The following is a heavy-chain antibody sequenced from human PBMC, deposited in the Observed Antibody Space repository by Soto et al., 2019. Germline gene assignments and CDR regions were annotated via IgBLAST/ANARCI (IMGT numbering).Heavy chain of an antibody. D-gene: IGHD1-1*01. CDR3: VRQGIWNLHGLVDV. CDR1: NGPSSSHN. Sequence: QVQLQQSGPGLVKPSENLSLACSVSNGPSSSHNWGWIRQPPGRGLEWIGYVYSTGGTSYNPSLKSRVTISADTSTNHISLTLTSVSAADTAVYYCVRQGIWNLHGLVDVWGQGNTVRVSS. CDR2: VYSTGGT. V-gene: IGHV4-59*08. J-gene: IGHJ6*02.